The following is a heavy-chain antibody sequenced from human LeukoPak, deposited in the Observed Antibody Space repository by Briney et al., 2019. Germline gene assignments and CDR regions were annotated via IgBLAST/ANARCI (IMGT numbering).Heavy chain of an antibody. CDR2: INHSAST. D-gene: IGHD3-3*01. CDR3: ARLVLPGFFGAVISHYYYGMDV. CDR1: GGSFSGCY. Sequence: PSETLSLTCAVYGGSFSGCYWSWIRQPPGKGLEWIGEINHSASTNYNPSLKSRVTISVDTSKNQLSLKLSSVTAADTAVYYCARLVLPGFFGAVISHYYYGMDVWGQGTTGTVSS. V-gene: IGHV4-34*01. J-gene: IGHJ6*02.